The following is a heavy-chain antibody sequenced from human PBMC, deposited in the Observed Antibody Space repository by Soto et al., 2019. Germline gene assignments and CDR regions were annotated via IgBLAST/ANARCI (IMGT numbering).Heavy chain of an antibody. V-gene: IGHV3-23*01. J-gene: IGHJ4*02. CDR3: AMLERRSGY. CDR1: GFTFSSYA. CDR2: ISVSGGST. Sequence: GSLRLSCAASGFTFSSYAMSWVRQAPGKGLVWVLAISVSGGSTYYADSVKGQFTFSSDNSKNMLYLQMNSLRAEDTAVYYCAMLERRSGYWGQGTLVTVSS. D-gene: IGHD1-1*01.